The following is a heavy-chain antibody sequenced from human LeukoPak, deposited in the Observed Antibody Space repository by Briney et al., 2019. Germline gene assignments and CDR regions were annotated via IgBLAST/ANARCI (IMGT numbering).Heavy chain of an antibody. Sequence: SEILSLTCTVSGGSISSSSYYWGWIRQPPGKGLEWIGSIYYSGSTYYNPSLKSRVTISVDTSKNQFSLKLSSVTAADTAVYYCARRTRGYAPFDYWGQGTLVTVSS. CDR2: IYYSGST. J-gene: IGHJ4*02. V-gene: IGHV4-39*07. CDR1: GGSISSSSYY. CDR3: ARRTRGYAPFDY. D-gene: IGHD5-18*01.